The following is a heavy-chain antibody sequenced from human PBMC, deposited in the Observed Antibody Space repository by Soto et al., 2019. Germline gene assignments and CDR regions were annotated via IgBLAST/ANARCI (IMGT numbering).Heavy chain of an antibody. V-gene: IGHV4-61*01. CDR2: IYYSGST. CDR1: GGSVSSGSYY. Sequence: QVQLQESGPGLVKPSETLSLTCTVSGGSVSSGSYYWSWIRQPPGKGLEWIGYIYYSGSTNYNPSLASRVTLSVATSKHQFSLKLSSVTAADTAVYYCARDDGDGRFDPWGQGTLVTVSS. CDR3: ARDDGDGRFDP. J-gene: IGHJ5*02.